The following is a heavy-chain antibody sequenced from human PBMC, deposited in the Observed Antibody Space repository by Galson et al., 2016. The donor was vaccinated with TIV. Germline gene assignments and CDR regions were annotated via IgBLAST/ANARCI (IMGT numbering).Heavy chain of an antibody. Sequence: SLRLSCAASGFTFDEYGMHWVRQGLGKGLEWVSGISSNSVYLGYADSVKGRFTISRDNAKNSLYLQMNSLRAEDTALYYCTKARGYGYGSPQGYYYGMDVWGQGTTVTVSS. V-gene: IGHV3-9*01. CDR3: TKARGYGYGSPQGYYYGMDV. CDR2: ISSNSVYL. D-gene: IGHD5-18*01. J-gene: IGHJ6*02. CDR1: GFTFDEYG.